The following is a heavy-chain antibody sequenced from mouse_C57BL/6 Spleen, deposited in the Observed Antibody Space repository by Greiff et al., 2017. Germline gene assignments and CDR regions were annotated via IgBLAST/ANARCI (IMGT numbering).Heavy chain of an antibody. CDR3: AKSSYYYGSSWYFDY. CDR1: GYAFSSYW. CDR2: IYPGDGDT. J-gene: IGHJ2*01. D-gene: IGHD1-1*01. V-gene: IGHV1-80*01. Sequence: VQLQQSGAELVKPGASVKISCKASGYAFSSYWMNWVKQRPGKGLEWIGQIYPGDGDTNYNGKFKGKATLTADKSSSTAYMQRSSLTSEDSAVYFCAKSSYYYGSSWYFDYWGQGTTLTVSS.